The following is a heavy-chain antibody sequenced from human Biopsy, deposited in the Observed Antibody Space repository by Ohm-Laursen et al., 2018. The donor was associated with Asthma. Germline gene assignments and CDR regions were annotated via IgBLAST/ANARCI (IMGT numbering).Heavy chain of an antibody. D-gene: IGHD3-10*01. CDR3: ARWGIQGVRFWGMDV. Sequence: GSSVKVSCKASGGTFSSYAISWVRQAPGQGLEWMGGIIPIFGTANYARKFQGRVTITADESTSTAYLELSSLRSEDTAVYYCARWGIQGVRFWGMDVWGQGTTVTVSS. CDR2: IIPIFGTA. V-gene: IGHV1-69*01. CDR1: GGTFSSYA. J-gene: IGHJ6*02.